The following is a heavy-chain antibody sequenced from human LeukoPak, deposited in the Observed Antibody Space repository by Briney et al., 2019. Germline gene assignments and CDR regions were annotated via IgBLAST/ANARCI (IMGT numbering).Heavy chain of an antibody. V-gene: IGHV3-30-3*01. Sequence: GGSLRLSCAASGFTFSSYAMHWVRQAPGKGLEWVAVISYDGSNKYYADSVKGRFTISRDNSKNTLYLQMNSLRAEDTAVYYCARDPGVPAAILFDYWGQGTLVTVSS. J-gene: IGHJ4*02. CDR3: ARDPGVPAAILFDY. D-gene: IGHD2-2*01. CDR1: GFTFSSYA. CDR2: ISYDGSNK.